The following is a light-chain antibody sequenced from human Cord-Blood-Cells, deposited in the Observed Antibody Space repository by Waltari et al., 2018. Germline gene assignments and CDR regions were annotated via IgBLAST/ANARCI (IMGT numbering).Light chain of an antibody. Sequence: QSALTQPRSVSGSPGQSVTISCPGTSSDVGGPNYVSWYQQPPGKAPKLMIYDVSKRPSGVPDRFSGSKSGNTASLTISGLQAEDEADYYCCSYAGSYTFGVFGGGTKLTVL. CDR2: DVS. J-gene: IGLJ3*02. CDR1: SSDVGGPNY. V-gene: IGLV2-11*01. CDR3: CSYAGSYTFGV.